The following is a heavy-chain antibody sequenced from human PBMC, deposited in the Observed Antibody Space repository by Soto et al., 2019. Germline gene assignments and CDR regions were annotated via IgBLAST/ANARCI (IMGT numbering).Heavy chain of an antibody. V-gene: IGHV3-21*01. J-gene: IGHJ4*02. CDR3: ARDYYYDSTGYSRLDY. Sequence: PGGSLRLSCAASGFTFTRYSMNWVRQAPGKGLEWVSSISISSSSIYCADSVKGRFTISRENAKNSVYLQMNSLRVEDTAVYYCARDYYYDSTGYSRLDYWGQGTLFPVSS. D-gene: IGHD3-22*01. CDR2: ISISSSSI. CDR1: GFTFTRYS.